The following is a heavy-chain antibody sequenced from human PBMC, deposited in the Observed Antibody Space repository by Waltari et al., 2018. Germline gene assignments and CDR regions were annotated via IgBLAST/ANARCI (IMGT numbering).Heavy chain of an antibody. CDR3: ARGEREGIAPYYYYYMDV. CDR2: IYYSGST. J-gene: IGHJ6*03. V-gene: IGHV4-59*01. D-gene: IGHD6-13*01. CDR1: GGSISSYY. Sequence: QVQLQESGPGLVKPSETLSLTCTVSGGSISSYYWSWIRQPPGKGLEWIGYIYYSGSTHYNPSLKSRFTISGDTSKNQFSLKLSSVTAADTAVYYCARGEREGIAPYYYYYMDVWGKGTTVTVSS.